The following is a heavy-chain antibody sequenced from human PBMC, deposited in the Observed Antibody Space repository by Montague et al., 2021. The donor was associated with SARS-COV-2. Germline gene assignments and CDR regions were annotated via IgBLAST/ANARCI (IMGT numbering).Heavy chain of an antibody. CDR2: IVNNGRKS. V-gene: IGHV3-23*01. CDR1: GFTFSSYA. CDR3: AKETAAIGNPLFDS. J-gene: IGHJ4*02. D-gene: IGHD4-23*01. Sequence: SLRLSCAASGFTFSSYAMSWVRQAPGKGLEWVSGIVNNGRKSFYADSVKGRFVISRDNSDKMVYLQLNSLRAEDTAMYYCAKETAAIGNPLFDSWGQGTLITVFS.